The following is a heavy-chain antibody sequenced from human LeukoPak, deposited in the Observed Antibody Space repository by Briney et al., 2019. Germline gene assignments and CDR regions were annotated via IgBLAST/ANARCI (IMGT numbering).Heavy chain of an antibody. CDR3: ARVLTAAGLDF. V-gene: IGHV4-39*07. D-gene: IGHD6-25*01. CDR1: GGSISSSSYY. J-gene: IGHJ4*02. Sequence: SETLSLTCTVSGGSISSSSYYWGWIRQPPGKGLEWIGSIYYSGSTYYNPSLKSRVTISVDTSKNQFSLKLSSVTAADTAFYYCARVLTAAGLDFWGQGTLVSVSS. CDR2: IYYSGST.